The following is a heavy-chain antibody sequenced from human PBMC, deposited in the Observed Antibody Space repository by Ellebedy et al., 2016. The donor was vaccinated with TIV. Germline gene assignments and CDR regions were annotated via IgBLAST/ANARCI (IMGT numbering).Heavy chain of an antibody. CDR3: ARRGYGPGRYSWFDP. Sequence: GSLRPSXAVYGGSFNEYHWTWIRQLPGKGLEWIGEIDHSGSTNYNPSLKSRVTISVDTSKNQFSLKVTSVTAADTAVYFCARRGYGPGRYSWFDPWGQGTQVTVSS. D-gene: IGHD3-10*01. V-gene: IGHV4-34*01. J-gene: IGHJ5*02. CDR2: IDHSGST. CDR1: GGSFNEYH.